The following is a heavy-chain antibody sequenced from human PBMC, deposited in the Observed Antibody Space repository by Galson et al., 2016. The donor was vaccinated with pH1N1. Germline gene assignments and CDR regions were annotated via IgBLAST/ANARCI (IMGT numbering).Heavy chain of an antibody. CDR2: INPNSGGT. J-gene: IGHJ4*02. D-gene: IGHD3-22*01. V-gene: IGHV1-2*02. CDR1: GYSFSNYY. Sequence: SVKVSCKASGYSFSNYYIHWVRQAPGQGLEWMGWINPNSGGTKYAQKLQGRVTMTSDTSVTTAYMALTSVTYDDTAVYFCETSVEGSGSYYFDYWGQGTLVTVSS. CDR3: ETSVEGSGSYYFDY.